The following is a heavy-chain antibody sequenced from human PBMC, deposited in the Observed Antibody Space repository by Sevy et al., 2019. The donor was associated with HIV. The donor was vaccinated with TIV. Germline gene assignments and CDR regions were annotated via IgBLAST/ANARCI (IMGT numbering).Heavy chain of an antibody. D-gene: IGHD3-22*01. Sequence: GGSLRLSCAASGFTFSSYSMSWVRQAPGKGLEWVSYISSSSGTIYYADSVKRRFTISRDNAKNSLYLQMNSLRAEDTAVYYCARDWQQDYYDSSGYYDYWGQGTLVTVSS. CDR1: GFTFSSYS. CDR2: ISSSSGTI. V-gene: IGHV3-48*01. CDR3: ARDWQQDYYDSSGYYDY. J-gene: IGHJ4*02.